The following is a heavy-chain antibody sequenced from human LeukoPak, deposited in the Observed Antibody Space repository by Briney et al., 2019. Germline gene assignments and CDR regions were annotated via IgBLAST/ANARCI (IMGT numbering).Heavy chain of an antibody. Sequence: GGSLRLSCAASGFTFSSYWMNWARQAPGKGLEWVASINHNGNVNYYVDSVKGRFTISRDNAKNSLYLQMSNLRAEDTAVYYCARDMGRGSALDYWGQGTLVTVSS. V-gene: IGHV3-7*01. CDR3: ARDMGRGSALDY. D-gene: IGHD5-12*01. J-gene: IGHJ4*02. CDR1: GFTFSSYW. CDR2: INHNGNVN.